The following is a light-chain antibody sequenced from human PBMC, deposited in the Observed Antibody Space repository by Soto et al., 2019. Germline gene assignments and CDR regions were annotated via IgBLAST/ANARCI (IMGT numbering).Light chain of an antibody. CDR2: GAF. V-gene: IGKV3-15*01. CDR3: QQYNDWPLT. J-gene: IGKJ1*01. Sequence: EIVMTQSPVTLSVSPGERSTLSFRASQSVRSNLAWYQQKPGQAPSLLIYGAFTRATGIPTSFSGTGSGTEFTLTISSLQSEDFALYYCQQYNDWPLTFGQGTKVDIK. CDR1: QSVRSN.